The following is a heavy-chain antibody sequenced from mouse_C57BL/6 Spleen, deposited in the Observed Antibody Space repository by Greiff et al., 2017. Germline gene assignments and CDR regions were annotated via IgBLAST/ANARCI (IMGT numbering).Heavy chain of an antibody. CDR2: ISYDGSN. D-gene: IGHD2-3*01. Sequence: EVQLVESGPGLVKPSQSLSLTCSVTGYSITSGYYWNWIRQFPGNKLEWMGYISYDGSNNYNPSLKNRISITRDTSKNQFFLKLNSVTTEDTATXYCARYDGYYDYWGQGTTLTVSS. V-gene: IGHV3-6*01. J-gene: IGHJ2*01. CDR1: GYSITSGYY. CDR3: ARYDGYYDY.